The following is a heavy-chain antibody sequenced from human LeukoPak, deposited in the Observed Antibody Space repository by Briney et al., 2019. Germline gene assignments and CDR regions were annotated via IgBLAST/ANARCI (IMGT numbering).Heavy chain of an antibody. D-gene: IGHD2-15*01. Sequence: GGSLRLSCAASGFSFSRYGMKWVRQAPGKGLEWLSYIRSSDSTTYYADSVKGRFTISRDNAKNTLYLQMNSLRAEDTAVYYCARTPKVSQYGMDVWGLGTTVTVSS. J-gene: IGHJ6*02. CDR2: IRSSDSTT. CDR3: ARTPKVSQYGMDV. V-gene: IGHV3-48*04. CDR1: GFSFSRYG.